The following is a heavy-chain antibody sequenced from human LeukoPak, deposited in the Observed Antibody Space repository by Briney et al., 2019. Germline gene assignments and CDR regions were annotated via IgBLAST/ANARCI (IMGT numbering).Heavy chain of an antibody. CDR3: ARKGGSGSHNYYYYGMDV. D-gene: IGHD3-10*01. V-gene: IGHV4-59*11. CDR1: GGSISSHY. Sequence: ASETLSLTCTVSGGSISSHYWSWIRQPPGKGLEWIGYIYYSGSTNYNPSLKSRVTISVDTSKNQFSLKLSSVTAADTAVYYCARKGGSGSHNYYYYGMDVWGQGTTVTVSS. CDR2: IYYSGST. J-gene: IGHJ6*02.